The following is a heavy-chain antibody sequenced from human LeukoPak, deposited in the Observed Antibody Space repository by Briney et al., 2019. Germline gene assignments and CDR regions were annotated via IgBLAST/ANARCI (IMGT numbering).Heavy chain of an antibody. CDR1: GFTFSSYS. V-gene: IGHV3-21*01. Sequence: GGSLRLSCAASGFTFSSYSMNWVRQAPGKGLKWVSSISSSSSYIYYADSVKGRFTISRDNAKNSLYLQMNSLRAEDTAVYYCARLAPSYYDFWSGYWSTEDYYYYYGMDVWGQGTTVTVSS. D-gene: IGHD3-3*01. J-gene: IGHJ6*02. CDR3: ARLAPSYYDFWSGYWSTEDYYYYYGMDV. CDR2: ISSSSSYI.